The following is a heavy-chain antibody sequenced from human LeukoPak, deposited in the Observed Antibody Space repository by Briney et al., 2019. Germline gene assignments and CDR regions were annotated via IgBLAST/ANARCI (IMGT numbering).Heavy chain of an antibody. V-gene: IGHV3-15*01. CDR2: IKTKTDGGTT. Sequence: PGGSLRLSCAASGFTFSNAWMTWVRQAPGKGLEWVGRIKTKTDGGTTDYAAPVKGRFTISRDDPRDTLYLQMSSLKTEDTAVYYCASHSSTSVWGQGTLVTVSS. CDR1: GFTFSNAW. CDR3: ASHSSTSV. D-gene: IGHD2-2*01. J-gene: IGHJ4*02.